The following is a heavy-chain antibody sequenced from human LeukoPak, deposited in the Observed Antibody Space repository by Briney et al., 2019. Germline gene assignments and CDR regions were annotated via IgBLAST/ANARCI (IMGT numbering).Heavy chain of an antibody. J-gene: IGHJ6*04. V-gene: IGHV5-10-1*01. Sequence: GESLGISCKGSGYSFTSYWISWVRQMPGKGLEWMGRIDPSDSYTNYSPSFQGHVTISADKSISTAYLQWSSLKASDTAMYYCASAVGSGSYLPYYYYGMDVWGKGTTVTVSS. CDR1: GYSFTSYW. D-gene: IGHD3-10*01. CDR3: ASAVGSGSYLPYYYYGMDV. CDR2: IDPSDSYT.